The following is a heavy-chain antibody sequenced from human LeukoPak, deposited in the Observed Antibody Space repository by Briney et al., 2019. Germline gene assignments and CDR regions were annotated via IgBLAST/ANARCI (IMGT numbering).Heavy chain of an antibody. Sequence: GGSLRLSCAASGFTFSSYWMSWVRQAPGKGLEWVANMQPDGGEKYYVDSVKGRFTISRDNAKNSLYLQMNSLRAEDTAVYYCARETPYGSLTFDYWGQGIRVTVSS. CDR1: GFTFSSYW. CDR2: MQPDGGEK. CDR3: ARETPYGSLTFDY. D-gene: IGHD3-10*01. V-gene: IGHV3-7*03. J-gene: IGHJ4*02.